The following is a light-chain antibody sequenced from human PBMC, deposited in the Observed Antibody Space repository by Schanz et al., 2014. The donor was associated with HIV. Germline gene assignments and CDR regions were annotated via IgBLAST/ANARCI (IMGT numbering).Light chain of an antibody. CDR3: QQRSNWPPQFT. J-gene: IGKJ3*01. Sequence: ESVLTQSPGTLSLSPGERATLSCRASQGISTSYLAWYQQKPGQAPRLVIYGASNRATGIPDRFSGGGSGTDFTLTISRLEPEDFAVYYCQQRSNWPPQFTFGPGTKVDIK. CDR1: QGISTSY. CDR2: GAS. V-gene: IGKV3D-20*02.